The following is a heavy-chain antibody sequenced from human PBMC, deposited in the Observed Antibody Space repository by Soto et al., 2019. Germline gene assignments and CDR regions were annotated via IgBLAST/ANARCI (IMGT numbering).Heavy chain of an antibody. J-gene: IGHJ5*02. CDR3: ARGVGGAARFNPYNWFDP. V-gene: IGHV4-30-2*01. Sequence: PSETLSLTCAVSGGSISSGGYSWSWIRQPPGKGLEWIGYIYHSGSTYYNPSLKSRVTISVDRSKNQFSLKLSSVTAADTAVYYCARGVGGAARFNPYNWFDPWGQGTLVTVSS. CDR1: GGSISSGGYS. D-gene: IGHD6-6*01. CDR2: IYHSGST.